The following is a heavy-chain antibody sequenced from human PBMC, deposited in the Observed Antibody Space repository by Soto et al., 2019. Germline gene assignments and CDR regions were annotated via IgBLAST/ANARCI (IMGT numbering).Heavy chain of an antibody. D-gene: IGHD3-22*01. J-gene: IGHJ6*02. Sequence: QVQLVESGGGVVQPGRSLRLSCAASGFTFGDYAMHWVRQAPGKGLEWVAAIWYDVRDKYYADSLKGRFTMSRDNSKNTMYLLRNNLRAEDTAVYYCAREKKGSGYICVLDGWGQGTTVTVSS. CDR3: AREKKGSGYICVLDG. V-gene: IGHV3-33*01. CDR1: GFTFGDYA. CDR2: IWYDVRDK.